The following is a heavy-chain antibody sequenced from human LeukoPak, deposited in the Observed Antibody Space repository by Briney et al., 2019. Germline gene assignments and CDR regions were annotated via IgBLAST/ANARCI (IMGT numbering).Heavy chain of an antibody. V-gene: IGHV1-46*01. Sequence: ASVTVSFTSSGYTFTNYYMYWVRQAPGQGLEWMGVINPSGGSTSYAQKFQGRVTMNRDTSTSTVYMELSSLRSEDTAVYYCARDSGMVRGTVDYWGQGTLVTVSS. CDR2: INPSGGST. CDR3: ARDSGMVRGTVDY. CDR1: GYTFTNYY. J-gene: IGHJ4*02. D-gene: IGHD3-10*01.